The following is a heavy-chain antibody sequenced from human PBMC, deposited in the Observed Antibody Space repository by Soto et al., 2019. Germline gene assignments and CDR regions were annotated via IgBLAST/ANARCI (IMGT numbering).Heavy chain of an antibody. V-gene: IGHV4-31*03. CDR3: ARRDRGGYSYGYSPHYYFDY. D-gene: IGHD5-18*01. J-gene: IGHJ4*02. Sequence: TSETLSLTCTVSGGSISSGGYYWIWIRHHPGKGLEWIGYIYYSGSTYYNPSLKSRVTISVDTSKNQFSLKLSSVTAADTAVYYCARRDRGGYSYGYSPHYYFDYWGQGTLVTVSS. CDR2: IYYSGST. CDR1: GGSISSGGYY.